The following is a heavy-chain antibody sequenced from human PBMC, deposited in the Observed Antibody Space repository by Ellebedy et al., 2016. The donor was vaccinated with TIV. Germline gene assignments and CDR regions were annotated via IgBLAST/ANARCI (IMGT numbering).Heavy chain of an antibody. CDR3: AKDVIVSTASNFEY. V-gene: IGHV3-23*01. CDR2: ISGGGLTT. D-gene: IGHD5/OR15-5a*01. CDR1: GFTFSSYA. Sequence: PGGSLRLSCSASGFTFSSYAMSWVRQAPGKGLEWVAAISGGGLTTFYADSVKGRFTISRDNSKDTLFLQMNSLRAEDTALYYCAKDVIVSTASNFEYWGQGTLVNVSS. J-gene: IGHJ4*02.